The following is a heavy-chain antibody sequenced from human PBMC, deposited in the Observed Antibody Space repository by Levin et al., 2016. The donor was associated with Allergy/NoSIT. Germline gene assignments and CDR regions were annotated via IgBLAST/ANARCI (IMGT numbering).Heavy chain of an antibody. D-gene: IGHD3-3*01. CDR2: INSDGSST. Sequence: VRQAPGKGLVWVSRINSDGSSTSYADSVKGRFTISRDNAKNTLYLQMNSLRAEDTAVYYCARDPSDWFDPWGQGTLVTVSS. J-gene: IGHJ5*02. V-gene: IGHV3-74*01. CDR3: ARDPSDWFDP.